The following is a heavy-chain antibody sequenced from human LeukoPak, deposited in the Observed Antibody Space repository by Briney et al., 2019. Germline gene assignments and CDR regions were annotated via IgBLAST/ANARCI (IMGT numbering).Heavy chain of an antibody. CDR1: GYTFTIYG. CDR3: ARDCSSTSCSFDY. V-gene: IGHV1-18*04. Sequence: ASVTVSFKASGYTFTIYGISWVRQAPGQGREWMGWISAYNGNTNYAQKLQGRVTMTTDTSTSTAYMELRSLRSDDTAVYYCARDCSSTSCSFDYWGQGTLVTVSS. D-gene: IGHD2-2*01. CDR2: ISAYNGNT. J-gene: IGHJ4*02.